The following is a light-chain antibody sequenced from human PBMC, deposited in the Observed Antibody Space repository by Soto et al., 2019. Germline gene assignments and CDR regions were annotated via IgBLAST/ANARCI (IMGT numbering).Light chain of an antibody. V-gene: IGKV3-20*01. Sequence: EVVLTQSPGTLSLSPGARATLSCRASETISSSHLAWYQQTPGQAPRLLLYRLSTRATGIPDRFSGSGSGTDFTLTISRLEPADAAVYYCQQYESLLWTFGQGTKLEIK. CDR1: ETISSSH. CDR2: RLS. CDR3: QQYESLLWT. J-gene: IGKJ1*01.